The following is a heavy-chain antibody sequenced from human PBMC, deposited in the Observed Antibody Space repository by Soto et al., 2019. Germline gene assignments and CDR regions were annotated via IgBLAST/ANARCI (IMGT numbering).Heavy chain of an antibody. Sequence: GGSLRLSCAVSGFTVSNNYMHWVRQPTGKGLEWVSSIGTAGDTYYAVSVKGRFTISRDNAKNSLSLQMNSLRAGDMAVYFCAKSQEIGTHFFDSWGQGTQVTVSS. V-gene: IGHV3-13*01. D-gene: IGHD6-13*01. CDR3: AKSQEIGTHFFDS. J-gene: IGHJ4*02. CDR1: GFTVSNNY. CDR2: IGTAGDT.